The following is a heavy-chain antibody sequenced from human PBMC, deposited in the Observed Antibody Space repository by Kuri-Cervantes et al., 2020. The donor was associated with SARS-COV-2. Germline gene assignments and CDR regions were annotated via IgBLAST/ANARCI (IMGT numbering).Heavy chain of an antibody. Sequence: GGSLRLSCTVSGGSISSSSYYWGWIRQPPGRGLEWVAVISYDGSNKYYADAVKGRFTISRDNAKNSLYLQMNSLRAEDTAVYFCARDTPYCSSNTCSDFWGQGTLVTVSS. CDR1: GGSISSSS. D-gene: IGHD2-2*01. V-gene: IGHV3-30*03. CDR3: ARDTPYCSSNTCSDF. J-gene: IGHJ4*02. CDR2: ISYDGSNK.